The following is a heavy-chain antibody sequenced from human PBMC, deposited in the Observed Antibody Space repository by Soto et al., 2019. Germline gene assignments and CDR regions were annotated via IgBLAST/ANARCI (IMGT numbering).Heavy chain of an antibody. CDR1: GYTFTHFY. CDR3: ARDEWGYDILTGYYKAHHFDY. Sequence: GASVKVSCKASGYTFTHFYITWVRQAPGQGLEWMGAISPHNFNTNYAQKFRGRVTLTTEKSTNTAYMDLRSLTSDDSAVYYCARDEWGYDILTGYYKAHHFDYCGQGVPVTVSS. CDR2: ISPHNFNT. D-gene: IGHD3-9*01. V-gene: IGHV1-18*01. J-gene: IGHJ4*02.